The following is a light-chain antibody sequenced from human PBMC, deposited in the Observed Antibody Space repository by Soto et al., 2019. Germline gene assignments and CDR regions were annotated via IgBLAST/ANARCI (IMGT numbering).Light chain of an antibody. CDR2: DAS. V-gene: IGKV1-33*01. Sequence: DIHMTQSPSSLSASVGDRVTITCQASQDITNYLNWYQQKPGKAPKFLIYDASNLETGVPSRFSGSGSGTDFTFTISSLQPEDVATYYCQQFDNLPLTFGQGPRLEI. J-gene: IGKJ5*01. CDR3: QQFDNLPLT. CDR1: QDITNY.